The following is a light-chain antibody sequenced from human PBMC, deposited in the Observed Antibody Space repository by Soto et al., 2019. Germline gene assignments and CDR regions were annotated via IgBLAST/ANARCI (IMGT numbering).Light chain of an antibody. CDR1: QSVSIW. V-gene: IGKV1-5*01. CDR2: DAS. CDR3: QQYNNWPRT. J-gene: IGKJ1*01. Sequence: DIQMTQSPSTLSASVGDRVTITCRASQSVSIWLAWYQQKPGKAPKVLIWDASSLQRGVPSRFSGSGSGTEFTLTISSLQSEDFAVYYCQQYNNWPRTFGQGTKVDIK.